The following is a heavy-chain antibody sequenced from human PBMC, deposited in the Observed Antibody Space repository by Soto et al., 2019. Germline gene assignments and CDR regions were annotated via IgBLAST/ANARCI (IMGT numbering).Heavy chain of an antibody. CDR3: ARVLVNARYETSGYDTFDV. Sequence: XTLSLPCPVSGGSINGYLWSWIRQPPGKGLELIGYIHYSGATNDRSSLKSRLDISVDRSQNQFSLKLTSVTAAETAVYYLARVLVNARYETSGYDTFDVWGQGTTVTVS. CDR2: IHYSGAT. J-gene: IGHJ3*01. D-gene: IGHD3-22*01. CDR1: GGSINGYL. V-gene: IGHV4-59*01.